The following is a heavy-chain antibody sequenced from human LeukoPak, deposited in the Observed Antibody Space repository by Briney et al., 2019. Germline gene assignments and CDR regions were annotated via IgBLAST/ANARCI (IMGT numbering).Heavy chain of an antibody. D-gene: IGHD3-22*01. CDR2: ISSGSSTI. CDR1: GVTFSTYN. V-gene: IGHV3-48*01. Sequence: VGSLRLSCAASGVTFSTYNMNSVRQAPGKGLEWVSHISSGSSTIYYADSVKGRFTISRDNAKSSLYLQMNSLRAEDTAVYYCARDDNRGYELWGQGTLVTVSS. J-gene: IGHJ4*02. CDR3: ARDDNRGYEL.